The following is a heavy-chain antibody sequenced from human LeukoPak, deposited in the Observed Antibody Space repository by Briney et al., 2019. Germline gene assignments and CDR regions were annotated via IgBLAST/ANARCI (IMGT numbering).Heavy chain of an antibody. CDR2: IIPIFGTA. D-gene: IGHD3-22*01. V-gene: IGHV1-69*13. CDR1: GHTLTELS. J-gene: IGHJ4*02. Sequence: SVKVSCKVSGHTLTELSIHWVRQAPGKGLEWMGGIIPIFGTANYAQKFQGRVTITADESTSTAYMELSSLRSEDTAVYYCARDRDSSGYYFLFDYWGQGTLVTVSS. CDR3: ARDRDSSGYYFLFDY.